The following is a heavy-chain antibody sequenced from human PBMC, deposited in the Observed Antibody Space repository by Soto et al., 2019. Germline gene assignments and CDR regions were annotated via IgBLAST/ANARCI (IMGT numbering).Heavy chain of an antibody. Sequence: SETLSLTCSLYSGSLSGYYWRWIGQPPGKGLEWIGEISPSGTTNYSPSLKSRVSISVDTSKNQFSLHLTSLTAADTAVYYCARAPKVSGSAQTRPDFWGQGSLVTVSS. V-gene: IGHV4-34*01. CDR2: ISPSGTT. CDR3: ARAPKVSGSAQTRPDF. CDR1: SGSLSGYY. D-gene: IGHD6-6*01. J-gene: IGHJ4*02.